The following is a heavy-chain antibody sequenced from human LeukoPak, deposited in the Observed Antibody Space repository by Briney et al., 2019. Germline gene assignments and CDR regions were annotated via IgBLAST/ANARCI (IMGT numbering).Heavy chain of an antibody. CDR2: INYSGST. CDR3: ARGTDGYNKAFDY. V-gene: IGHV4-59*01. Sequence: SETLSLTCTVSGGSISSYYWSWIRQPPGKGLEWIGYINYSGSTNYNPSLKSRVTISVDTSKNQFSLKLSSVTAADTAVYYCARGTDGYNKAFDYWGQGTLVTVSS. D-gene: IGHD5-24*01. J-gene: IGHJ4*02. CDR1: GGSISSYY.